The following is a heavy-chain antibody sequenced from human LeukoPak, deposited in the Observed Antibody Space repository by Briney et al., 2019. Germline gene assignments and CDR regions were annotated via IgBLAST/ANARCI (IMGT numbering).Heavy chain of an antibody. CDR3: ARGTFDIVVVPAAIRGEGAFDI. V-gene: IGHV4-39*07. CDR2: GDYSGGT. J-gene: IGHJ3*02. Sequence: TSETLSLTCTVSGDSFSSVTDYWAWVRQPPGKGLEWIASGDYSGGTYYNPSLESRVAISADMSTKQISLKLTSVTGADTAVYYCARGTFDIVVVPAAIRGEGAFDIWGQGTMVTVSS. CDR1: GDSFSSVTDY. D-gene: IGHD2-2*02.